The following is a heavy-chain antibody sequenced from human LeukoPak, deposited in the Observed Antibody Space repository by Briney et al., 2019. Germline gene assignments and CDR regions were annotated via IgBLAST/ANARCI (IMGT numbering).Heavy chain of an antibody. Sequence: SETLSLTCTVSGGSISSYYRSWIRQPAGKGLEWIGRIYTSGSTNYNPSLKSRVTMSVDTSKNQFSLKLSSVTAADTAVYYCARVRGTDCSSTSCYGQDYYYYYYMDVWGKGTTVTVSS. CDR1: GGSISSYY. D-gene: IGHD2-2*01. CDR2: IYTSGST. V-gene: IGHV4-4*07. J-gene: IGHJ6*03. CDR3: ARVRGTDCSSTSCYGQDYYYYYYMDV.